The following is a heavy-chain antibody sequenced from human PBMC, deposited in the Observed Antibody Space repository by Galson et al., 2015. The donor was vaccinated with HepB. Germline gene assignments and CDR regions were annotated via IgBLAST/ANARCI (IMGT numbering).Heavy chain of an antibody. CDR1: GYSFTNYW. V-gene: IGHV5-51*01. D-gene: IGHD2-15*01. Sequence: QSGAEVKEPGESLKISCKGSGYSFTNYWIGWVRQMPGKGLEWMGIIYPGDSDTRYSPSFQGHVTISADKSIRTAYLQWSSLKASDTAMYYCARTRSCSGGSCYTQLDYWGQGTLVTVSS. CDR2: IYPGDSDT. CDR3: ARTRSCSGGSCYTQLDY. J-gene: IGHJ4*02.